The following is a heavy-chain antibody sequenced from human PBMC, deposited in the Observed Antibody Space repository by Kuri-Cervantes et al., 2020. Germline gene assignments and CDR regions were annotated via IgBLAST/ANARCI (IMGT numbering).Heavy chain of an antibody. Sequence: GSLRLSCAASGFTFSSYSMNWVRQAPGKGLEWIGEINHSGSTNYNPFLKSRVTISVDTSKNQFSLKLSSVTAADTAVYYCARSSIWPVGTFDYWGQGTLVTVSS. CDR1: GFTFSSYS. CDR2: INHSGST. D-gene: IGHD2-2*01. CDR3: ARSSIWPVGTFDY. V-gene: IGHV4-34*01. J-gene: IGHJ4*02.